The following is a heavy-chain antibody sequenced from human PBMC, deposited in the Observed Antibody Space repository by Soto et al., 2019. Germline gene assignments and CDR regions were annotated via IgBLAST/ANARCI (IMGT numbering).Heavy chain of an antibody. CDR3: ARGYGYYYDSSGYPVQH. V-gene: IGHV3-30-3*01. CDR1: GFTFSSYA. CDR2: ISYDGSNK. J-gene: IGHJ1*01. Sequence: GGSLRLSCAASGFTFSSYAMHWVRQAPGKGLEWVAVISYDGSNKYYADSVKGRFTISRDNSKNTLYLQMNSLRAEDTAVYYCARGYGYYYDSSGYPVQHWGQGTLVTVSS. D-gene: IGHD3-22*01.